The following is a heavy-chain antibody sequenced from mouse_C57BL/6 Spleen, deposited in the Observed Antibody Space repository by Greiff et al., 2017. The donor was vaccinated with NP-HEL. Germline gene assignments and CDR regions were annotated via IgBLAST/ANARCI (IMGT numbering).Heavy chain of an antibody. CDR3: ARHGRLRQVFAY. J-gene: IGHJ3*01. D-gene: IGHD2-4*01. V-gene: IGHV5-12*01. CDR1: GFTFSDYY. CDR2: ISNGGGST. Sequence: EVQLVESGGGLVQPGGSLKLSCAASGFTFSDYYMYWVRQTPEKRLEWVAYISNGGGSTYYPDTVKGRFTISRDNAKNTLYLQMSRLKSEDTAMYYCARHGRLRQVFAYWGQGTLVTVSA.